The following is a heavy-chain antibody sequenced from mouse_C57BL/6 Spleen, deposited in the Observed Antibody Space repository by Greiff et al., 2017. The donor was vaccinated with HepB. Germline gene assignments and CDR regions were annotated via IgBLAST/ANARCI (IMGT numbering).Heavy chain of an antibody. CDR3: ARGDGYYNYAMDY. Sequence: EVQRVESGPELVKPGASVKISCKASGYSFTGYYMNWVKQSPEKSLEWIGEINPSTGGTTYNQKFKAKATLTVDKSSSTAYMQLKSLTSEDSAVYYCARGDGYYNYAMDYWGQGTSVTVSS. D-gene: IGHD2-3*01. J-gene: IGHJ4*01. CDR2: INPSTGGT. V-gene: IGHV1-42*01. CDR1: GYSFTGYY.